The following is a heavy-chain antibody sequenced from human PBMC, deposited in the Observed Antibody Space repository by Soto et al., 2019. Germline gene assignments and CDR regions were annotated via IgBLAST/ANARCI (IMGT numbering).Heavy chain of an antibody. CDR3: AASILYYGMDV. CDR2: IYPGDSDT. Sequence: GESLKISCKGSGYTFTNYWTGWVRQMPGKGLEWMGIIYPGDSDTKYNPSFQGQVTISADKSITTTYLQWSSLKASDTAIYYCAASILYYGMDVWGQGTTVTVSS. CDR1: GYTFTNYW. J-gene: IGHJ6*02. V-gene: IGHV5-51*01.